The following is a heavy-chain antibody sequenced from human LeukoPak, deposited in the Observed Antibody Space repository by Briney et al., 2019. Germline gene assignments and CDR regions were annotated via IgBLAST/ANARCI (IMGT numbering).Heavy chain of an antibody. CDR2: IYYSGST. D-gene: IGHD1-26*01. CDR1: GGSVSSGSYY. V-gene: IGHV4-61*01. CDR3: ARGVGATHFDY. J-gene: IGHJ4*02. Sequence: SETLSLTCIVSGGSVSSGSYYWSWIRQPPGTGLKWIGYIYYSGSTNYNSSLKSRVTISVDTSKNQFSLKLSSVTAADTAVYYCARGVGATHFDYWGQGTLVTVSS.